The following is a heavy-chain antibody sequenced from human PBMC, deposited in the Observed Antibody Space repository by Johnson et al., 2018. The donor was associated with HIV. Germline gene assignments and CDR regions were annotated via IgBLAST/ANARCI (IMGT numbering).Heavy chain of an antibody. D-gene: IGHD2-15*01. CDR1: GFTFSDYY. Sequence: QVQLVESGGGLVKPGGSLRLSCAASGFTFSDYYMSWIRQAPGKGLEWVAFISSSGSNIYYADSVKGRFTISRDNSKNTLSLQMSSLGAEDAAVYYCAAGGWPGSFDIWGQGTMVTVSS. V-gene: IGHV3-11*04. CDR3: AAGGWPGSFDI. J-gene: IGHJ3*02. CDR2: ISSSGSNI.